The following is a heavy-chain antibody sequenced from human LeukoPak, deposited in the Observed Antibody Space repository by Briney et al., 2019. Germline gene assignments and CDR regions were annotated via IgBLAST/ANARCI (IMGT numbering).Heavy chain of an antibody. CDR3: ARDRVGGLADY. CDR1: GYTFTSYA. Sequence: GAPVKVSCKASGYTFTSYAMHWVRQAPGQRLEWMGWINAGNGNTKYSQKFQGRVTITRDTSASTVYMELSSLRSEDTAVYYCARDRVGGLADYWGQGTLVTVSS. CDR2: INAGNGNT. D-gene: IGHD6-19*01. J-gene: IGHJ4*02. V-gene: IGHV1-3*01.